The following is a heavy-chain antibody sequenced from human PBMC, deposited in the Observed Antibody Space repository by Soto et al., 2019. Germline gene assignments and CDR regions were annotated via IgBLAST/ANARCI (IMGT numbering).Heavy chain of an antibody. CDR3: ARSRSVGAYVDS. CDR1: GNTFTNYG. D-gene: IGHD1-26*01. J-gene: IGHJ4*02. V-gene: IGHV1-18*01. Sequence: QVQLVQSGGEVKKPGASVKVSCKASGNTFTNYGLNWVRQAPGQGLEWMGWISAYNGNTNYAQKVQGRVTMPTDTFTTTAYMELRSLRSDDTAVYYCARSRSVGAYVDSWGQGNLVSVSS. CDR2: ISAYNGNT.